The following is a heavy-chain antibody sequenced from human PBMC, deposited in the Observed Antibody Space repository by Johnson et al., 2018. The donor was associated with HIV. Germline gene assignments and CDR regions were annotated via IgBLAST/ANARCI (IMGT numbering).Heavy chain of an antibody. D-gene: IGHD6-19*01. Sequence: VQLVESGGGVVQPGGSLRLSCAASGFTFSSSWMHWVCQAPEKGLEWVADIKCAGSEKYYVDSVKGRLTISRDNAKNSLYLQVNSLRAEDMTVYYCVRRASGWHAFDIWGQGTMVTVSS. CDR2: IKCAGSEK. V-gene: IGHV3-52*01. J-gene: IGHJ3*02. CDR3: VRRASGWHAFDI. CDR1: GFTFSSSW.